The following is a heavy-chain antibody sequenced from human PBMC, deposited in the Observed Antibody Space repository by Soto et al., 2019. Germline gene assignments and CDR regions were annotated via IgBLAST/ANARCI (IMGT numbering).Heavy chain of an antibody. CDR1: GFTFSSYS. Sequence: PGGSLRLSCAASGFTFSSYSMNWVRQAPGKGLEWVSSISSSSSYIYYADSVKGRFTISRDNAKNSLYLQMNSLRAEDMAVYYCARDYLGYYDSSGYYYRWNAFDIWGQGTMVTVSS. CDR3: ARDYLGYYDSSGYYYRWNAFDI. V-gene: IGHV3-21*01. J-gene: IGHJ3*02. D-gene: IGHD3-22*01. CDR2: ISSSSSYI.